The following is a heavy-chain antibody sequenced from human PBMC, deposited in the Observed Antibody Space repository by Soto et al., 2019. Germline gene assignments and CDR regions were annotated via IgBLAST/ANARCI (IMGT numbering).Heavy chain of an antibody. CDR1: GYTFTGYY. J-gene: IGHJ4*02. D-gene: IGHD6-19*01. CDR2: INPNSGGT. Sequence: ASVKVSCKASGYTFTGYYMHWVRQAPGQGLEWMGWINPNSGGTNYSQKFQGRVTMTRDTSISTAYMELSRLRSDDTAVYYCARDDSSGWYYFDYWGQGTLVTVSS. CDR3: ARDDSSGWYYFDY. V-gene: IGHV1-2*02.